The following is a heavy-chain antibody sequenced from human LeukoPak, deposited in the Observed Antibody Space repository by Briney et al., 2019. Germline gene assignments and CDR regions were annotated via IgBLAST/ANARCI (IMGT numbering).Heavy chain of an antibody. D-gene: IGHD3-3*01. J-gene: IGHJ4*02. Sequence: GGSLRLSCAASGFTFSSYWMSWVRQAPGKGLEWVANIKQDGSEKYYVDSVKGRFTISRDNAKNSLYLQMSSLRAEDTAVYYCARDPPNYDFWSGYYHQGYFDYWGQGTLVTVSS. V-gene: IGHV3-7*03. CDR3: ARDPPNYDFWSGYYHQGYFDY. CDR2: IKQDGSEK. CDR1: GFTFSSYW.